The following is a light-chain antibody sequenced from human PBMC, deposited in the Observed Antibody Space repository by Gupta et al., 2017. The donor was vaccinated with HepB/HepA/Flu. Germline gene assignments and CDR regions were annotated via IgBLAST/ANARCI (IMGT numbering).Light chain of an antibody. CDR3: QVWDITTAHVV. V-gene: IGLV3-9*01. Sequence: SYELTQPLSVSVALGQTARITCGGNNIGSKNVPWYQQKPGQAPVLVIYRDSNRPSEIPERFSGSNSGNTATLTISRAQAGDEADYYCQVWDITTAHVVFGGGTNLTVL. CDR1: NIGSKN. CDR2: RDS. J-gene: IGLJ2*01.